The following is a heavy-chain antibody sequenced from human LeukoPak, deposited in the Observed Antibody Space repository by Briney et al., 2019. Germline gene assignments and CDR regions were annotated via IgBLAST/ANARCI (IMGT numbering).Heavy chain of an antibody. Sequence: GGSLRLSCAASGFTFSSYSMNWVRQAPGKGLEWVSSISSSSSYIYYADSVKGRFTISRDNAKNSLYLQMNSLRAEDTAVYYCAKDLGIAAAGTWGQGTLVTVSS. V-gene: IGHV3-21*01. CDR3: AKDLGIAAAGT. CDR2: ISSSSSYI. CDR1: GFTFSSYS. D-gene: IGHD6-13*01. J-gene: IGHJ5*02.